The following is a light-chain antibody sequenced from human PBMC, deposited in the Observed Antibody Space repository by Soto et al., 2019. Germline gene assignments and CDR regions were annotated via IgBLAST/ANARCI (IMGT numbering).Light chain of an antibody. V-gene: IGLV2-14*01. Sequence: QSALTQPASVSGSPGQSITISCTGTSSDVGGYNYVSWYQHHPGKAPKLMIYEVSNRPSGVSNRFSGSKSGNTASLTISGLQAEYEADYYCSSYPSSSTPVVFGGGTKLTVL. CDR3: SSYPSSSTPVV. CDR1: SSDVGGYNY. CDR2: EVS. J-gene: IGLJ2*01.